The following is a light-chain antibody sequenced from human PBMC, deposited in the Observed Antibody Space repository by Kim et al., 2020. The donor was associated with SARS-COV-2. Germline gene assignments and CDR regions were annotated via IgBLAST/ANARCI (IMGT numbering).Light chain of an antibody. Sequence: EIVLTQFPGTLSLSPGERAALSCRASQSVTGSYLAWYQQKPGQAPRLLIYGASSRATGIPDRFSGSGSGTDLTLTITRLEPGDFGVYSYQRYATTMDTFGRGTKL. V-gene: IGKV3-20*01. CDR1: QSVTGSY. CDR2: GAS. CDR3: QRYATTMDT. J-gene: IGKJ2*01.